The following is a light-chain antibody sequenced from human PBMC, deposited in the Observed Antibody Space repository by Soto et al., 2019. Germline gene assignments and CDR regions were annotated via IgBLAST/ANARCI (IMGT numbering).Light chain of an antibody. Sequence: ENVLTQSPDTLSLSPGERATLSCRAGQSVVNNYLAWYQQKPGQAPRLLMYRASTRATGIADRFSGSGSGTAFPLTISRLEPEDFALYYCQHYGSTVITLGQGTRLEMK. CDR1: QSVVNNY. CDR2: RAS. V-gene: IGKV3-20*01. J-gene: IGKJ5*01. CDR3: QHYGSTVIT.